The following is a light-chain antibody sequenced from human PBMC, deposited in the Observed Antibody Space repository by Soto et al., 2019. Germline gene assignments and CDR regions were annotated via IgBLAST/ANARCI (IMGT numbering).Light chain of an antibody. V-gene: IGKV3-11*01. CDR2: DAS. Sequence: EIVLTQSPATLSLSPGERATLSCRASQSVSSYLAWYQQKPGQAPRLLIYDASNRATGIPARFSGSGSGTDFTLTISSLEPDDFAFYYCQQRIDWPSTFGGGTKVQIK. J-gene: IGKJ4*01. CDR1: QSVSSY. CDR3: QQRIDWPST.